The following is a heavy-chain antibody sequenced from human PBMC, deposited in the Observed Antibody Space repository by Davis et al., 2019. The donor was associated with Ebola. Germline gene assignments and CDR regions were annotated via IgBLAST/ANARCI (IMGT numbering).Heavy chain of an antibody. Sequence: GGSLRLSCATSGFTFSSHWMSWVRQAPGKGLEWVANIKQDGSEKYDVDSVKGRFTISRDNAKNSLYLQMNSLRAEDTAVYYCARRYCSGGSCYGTFDYWGQGTLVTVSS. D-gene: IGHD2-15*01. CDR1: GFTFSSHW. CDR2: IKQDGSEK. V-gene: IGHV3-7*01. J-gene: IGHJ4*02. CDR3: ARRYCSGGSCYGTFDY.